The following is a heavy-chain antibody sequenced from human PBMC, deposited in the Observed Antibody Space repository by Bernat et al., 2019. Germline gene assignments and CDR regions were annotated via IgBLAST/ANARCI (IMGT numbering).Heavy chain of an antibody. J-gene: IGHJ6*02. CDR3: AGAPGGMDV. V-gene: IGHV1-46*01. CDR1: GYTFTSYY. Sequence: QVQLVRSGAEVKKPGASVKVSCKASGYTFTSYYMHWVRQAPGQGLEWMGIINPSGGSHSYAQKFQGRVTMTRDTSTSTGYMGLSSLRSEDTAVYYCAGAPGGMDVWGQGTTVTVSS. CDR2: INPSGGSH.